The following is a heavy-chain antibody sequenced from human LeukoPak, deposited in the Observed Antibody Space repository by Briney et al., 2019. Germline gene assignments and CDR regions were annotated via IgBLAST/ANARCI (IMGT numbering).Heavy chain of an antibody. D-gene: IGHD5-12*01. Sequence: PGGSLRLSCAASGFTFSSYAMHWVRQAPGKGLEWVAVISYDGSNKYYADSVKGRFTISRDNSKNTLYLQMNSLRAEDTAVYCCAREFDYGGYADYWGQGTLVTVSS. CDR1: GFTFSSYA. J-gene: IGHJ4*02. CDR2: ISYDGSNK. V-gene: IGHV3-30-3*01. CDR3: AREFDYGGYADY.